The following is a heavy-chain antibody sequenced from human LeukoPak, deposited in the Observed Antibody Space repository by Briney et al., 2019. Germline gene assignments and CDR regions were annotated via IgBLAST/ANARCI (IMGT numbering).Heavy chain of an antibody. Sequence: SETLSLTCTVSGGSISSGSYYWSWIRQPAGKGLEWIGRIYTSGSTNYNPSLKSRVTISVDTSKNQFSLKLSSVTAADTAVYYCASDTQYYDFWSGYYAFDYWGQGTLVTVSS. CDR1: GGSISSGSYY. CDR2: IYTSGST. J-gene: IGHJ4*02. CDR3: ASDTQYYDFWSGYYAFDY. V-gene: IGHV4-61*02. D-gene: IGHD3-3*01.